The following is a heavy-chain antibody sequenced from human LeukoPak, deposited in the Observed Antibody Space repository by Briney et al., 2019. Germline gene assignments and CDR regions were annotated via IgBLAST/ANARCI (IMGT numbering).Heavy chain of an antibody. Sequence: SETLSLTCAVYGGSFSGYYWSWIRQPPGKVLEWIGEINHSGSTNYNPSLKSRVTISVDTSKNQFSLKLSSVTAADTAVYYCARDLTGTTSNAFDIWGQGTMVTVSS. D-gene: IGHD1-20*01. V-gene: IGHV4-34*01. CDR3: ARDLTGTTSNAFDI. CDR1: GGSFSGYY. J-gene: IGHJ3*02. CDR2: INHSGST.